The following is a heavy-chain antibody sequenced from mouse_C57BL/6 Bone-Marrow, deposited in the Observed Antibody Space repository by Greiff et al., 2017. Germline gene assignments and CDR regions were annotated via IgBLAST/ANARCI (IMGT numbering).Heavy chain of an antibody. J-gene: IGHJ3*01. CDR1: GFNIKDDY. V-gene: IGHV14-4*01. Sequence: EVKLVESGAELVRPGASVKLSCTASGFNIKDDYMHWVKQRPEQGLEWIGWIDPENGDTEYASKFQGKATITADTSSNTAYLQLSSLTSEDTAVYYCTLGSFAYWGQGTLVTVSA. CDR3: TLGSFAY. CDR2: IDPENGDT.